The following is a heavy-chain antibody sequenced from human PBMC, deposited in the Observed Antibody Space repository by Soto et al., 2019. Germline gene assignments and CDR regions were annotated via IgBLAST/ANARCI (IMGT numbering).Heavy chain of an antibody. CDR1: GFTFSTYW. V-gene: IGHV3-74*01. CDR2: VNMDGSTT. D-gene: IGHD6-19*01. CDR3: GRGAKGQGLVDY. Sequence: EVQLVESGGGLVQPGGSLRLSCEASGFTFSTYWLHWVRQAPGKGLVWVSRVNMDGSTTTYADSVKGRFTISRDNAKNSVYLQMNSLRDGDTAVYYCGRGAKGQGLVDYWGQGTLVTVSS. J-gene: IGHJ4*02.